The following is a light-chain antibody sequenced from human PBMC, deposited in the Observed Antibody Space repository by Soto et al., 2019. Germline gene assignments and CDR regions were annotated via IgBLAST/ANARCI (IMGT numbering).Light chain of an antibody. CDR3: QHYNSYPEA. CDR1: QTISSW. J-gene: IGKJ1*01. CDR2: KAS. Sequence: ASQTISSWLAWYQQKLGISPKXXXYKASTLRSGVPSRFSGSGSGTEVTLTISSLQTDDCSTYDCQHYNSYPEAFSQGTKVDIK. V-gene: IGKV1-5*03.